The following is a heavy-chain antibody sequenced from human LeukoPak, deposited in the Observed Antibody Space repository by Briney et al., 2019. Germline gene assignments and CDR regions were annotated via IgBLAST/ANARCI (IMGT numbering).Heavy chain of an antibody. CDR3: TRGPGYDYVWGSYRVDY. V-gene: IGHV3-66*01. CDR1: GFTDSSNY. CDR2: IYSGGST. Sequence: GGSLRLSCAASGFTDSSNYMSWVRQAPGKGLEWVSVIYSGGSTYYADSVKGRFTISRDNSKNTLYLQMGSLRAEDMAVYYCTRGPGYDYVWGSYRVDYWGQGTLVTVSS. J-gene: IGHJ4*02. D-gene: IGHD3-16*02.